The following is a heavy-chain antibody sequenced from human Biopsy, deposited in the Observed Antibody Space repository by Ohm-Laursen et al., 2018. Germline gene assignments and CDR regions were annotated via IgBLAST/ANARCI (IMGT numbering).Heavy chain of an antibody. CDR3: VRGVDYYGPYHYYALDV. CDR2: INPSGRT. V-gene: IGHV4-34*01. Sequence: TLSLTCAVYGESFNGYYWSWIRQTPGKGLEWIGEINPSGRTNYNPSLKRRVTISVDTSKNQFSLKVRSVTAADTAVYYRVRGVDYYGPYHYYALDVWGQGTTVTVSS. J-gene: IGHJ6*02. CDR1: GESFNGYY. D-gene: IGHD3-10*01.